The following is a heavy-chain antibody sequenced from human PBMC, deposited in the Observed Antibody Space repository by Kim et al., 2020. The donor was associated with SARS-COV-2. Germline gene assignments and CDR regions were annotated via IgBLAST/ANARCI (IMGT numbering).Heavy chain of an antibody. Sequence: GGSLRLSCAASGFTFSSYAMSWVRQAPGKGLEWVSAISGSGGSTYYADSVKGRFTISRDNSKNTLYLQMNSLRAEDTAVYYCAKPWAAAGKPEPYNWFDPWGQGTLVTVSS. CDR1: GFTFSSYA. CDR3: AKPWAAAGKPEPYNWFDP. CDR2: ISGSGGST. D-gene: IGHD6-13*01. V-gene: IGHV3-23*01. J-gene: IGHJ5*02.